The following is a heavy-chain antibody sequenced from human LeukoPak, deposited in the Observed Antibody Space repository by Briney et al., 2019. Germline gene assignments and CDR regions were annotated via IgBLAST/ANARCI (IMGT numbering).Heavy chain of an antibody. D-gene: IGHD5-12*01. Sequence: GGSLRLSCAASGFTFSDYYMSWIRQAPGKGLEWVSYISSSGSTIYYADSVKGRFTISRDNAKNSLYLQMNSLRAEDTAVYYCARDPIVATMVSYYIDVWGKGTTVTVSS. CDR1: GFTFSDYY. J-gene: IGHJ6*03. CDR3: ARDPIVATMVSYYIDV. V-gene: IGHV3-11*01. CDR2: ISSSGSTI.